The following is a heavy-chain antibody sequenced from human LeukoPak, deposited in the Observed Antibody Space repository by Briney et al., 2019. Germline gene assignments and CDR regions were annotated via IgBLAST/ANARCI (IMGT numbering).Heavy chain of an antibody. J-gene: IGHJ4*02. V-gene: IGHV3-21*01. D-gene: IGHD6-19*01. CDR1: VFTFSSYS. CDR3: ARPRAVAGGGYDY. CDR2: ISSSSSYI. Sequence: GGSLRLSCAASVFTFSSYSINGVREAPGEGREWGSSISSSSSYIYYADSVKGRFSISRDNAKNSLYLQMNSLRAEDTAVYYCARPRAVAGGGYDYWGQGTLVTVSS.